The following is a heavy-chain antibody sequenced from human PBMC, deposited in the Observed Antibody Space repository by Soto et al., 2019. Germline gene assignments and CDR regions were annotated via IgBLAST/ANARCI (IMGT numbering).Heavy chain of an antibody. CDR1: GGTFSSYS. D-gene: IGHD1-26*01. CDR3: ARDGGRHSGGIDY. Sequence: QVQLVQSGAEVKKPESSVKVSCKASGGTFSSYSINWLRQAPGQGLEWMGEIIPIFGTANYAQKFQGRVTITADESTSTAYMELSSLRSEDTAVYYCARDGGRHSGGIDYWGQGTLVTVSS. CDR2: IIPIFGTA. V-gene: IGHV1-69*01. J-gene: IGHJ4*02.